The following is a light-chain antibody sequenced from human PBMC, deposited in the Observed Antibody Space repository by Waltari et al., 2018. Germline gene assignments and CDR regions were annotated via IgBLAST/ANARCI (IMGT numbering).Light chain of an antibody. V-gene: IGKV3-11*01. J-gene: IGKJ4*01. CDR1: QSVTSY. CDR3: QYRTNWPLT. CDR2: DTS. Sequence: EIVLTQSPGTLSLSPGERATLSCRTRQSVTSYLAWYQQKPGQPPRLLIYDTSNRATGIPSRFTGSGSGTDFTLTISSLEPEDFAVYYCQYRTNWPLTFGGGTKVEMK.